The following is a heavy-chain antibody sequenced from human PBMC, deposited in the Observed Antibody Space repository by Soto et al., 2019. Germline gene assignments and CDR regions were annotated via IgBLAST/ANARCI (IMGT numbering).Heavy chain of an antibody. Sequence: SETLSLTCTVSGGSISSYYWSWIRQPPGKGLEWIGYIYYSGSTNYNPSLKSRVTISVDTSKNQFSLKLSSVTAADTAVYYCAGGDNDYYYYYMDVWGKGTTVTVSS. CDR2: IYYSGST. V-gene: IGHV4-59*08. D-gene: IGHD2-21*02. CDR3: AGGDNDYYYYYMDV. J-gene: IGHJ6*03. CDR1: GGSISSYY.